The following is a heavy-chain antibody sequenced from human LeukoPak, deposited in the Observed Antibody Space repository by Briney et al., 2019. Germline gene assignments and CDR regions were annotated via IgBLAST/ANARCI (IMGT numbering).Heavy chain of an antibody. V-gene: IGHV3-11*06. D-gene: IGHD1-1*01. Sequence: GGSLRLSCTASGFPFIEYSMNWIRQAPGKGLEWISYIGIDSGNTKYADSVRGRFTISADKAKNSLYLQMNSLRVEDTAVYYCARDHNYAFDNWGQGTLVSVAS. J-gene: IGHJ4*02. CDR2: IGIDSGNT. CDR3: ARDHNYAFDN. CDR1: GFPFIEYS.